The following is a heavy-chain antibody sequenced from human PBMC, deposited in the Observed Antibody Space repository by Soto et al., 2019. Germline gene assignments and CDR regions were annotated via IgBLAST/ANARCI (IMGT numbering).Heavy chain of an antibody. CDR2: ISAYNGNT. D-gene: IGHD1-1*01. J-gene: IGHJ4*02. CDR1: GYTFTSYG. Sequence: GASVKVSCKASGYTFTSYGISWVRQAPGQGLEWMGWISAYNGNTNYAQKLQGRVTMTTDTSTSTAYMELRSLRSDDTAVYYCALIVERLGPYYFDYWGQGTRVTVSS. V-gene: IGHV1-18*01. CDR3: ALIVERLGPYYFDY.